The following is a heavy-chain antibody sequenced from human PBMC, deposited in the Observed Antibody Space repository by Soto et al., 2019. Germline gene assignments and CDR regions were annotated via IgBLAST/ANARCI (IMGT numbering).Heavy chain of an antibody. CDR1: GYTFTSYG. D-gene: IGHD4-17*01. CDR3: AKDWVGDLAY. Sequence: QVQLVQSGGEVKQPGASVKVSCKTSGYTFTSYGISWVRQAPGQGLEWMGWIRGYNGDTKYEQKFQGRVTLTTDTPTNTAYMQVRSLRSDDTAVYYCAKDWVGDLAYWGQGTLVTVSS. J-gene: IGHJ4*02. CDR2: IRGYNGDT. V-gene: IGHV1-18*01.